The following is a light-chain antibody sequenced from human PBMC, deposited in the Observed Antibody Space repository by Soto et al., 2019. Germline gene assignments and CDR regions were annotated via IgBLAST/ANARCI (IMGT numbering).Light chain of an antibody. CDR1: SSDVGGYNY. CDR2: EVS. J-gene: IGLJ1*01. Sequence: QSALTQPPSASGSPGQPVTISCTGTSSDVGGYNYVSWYQQHPGKAPKLMIYEVSKRPSGVPDRFSGSKSGNTASLTVSGLQAEDEAYYYCSSYAGSNTCYVFGTGTKLTVL. CDR3: SSYAGSNTCYV. V-gene: IGLV2-8*01.